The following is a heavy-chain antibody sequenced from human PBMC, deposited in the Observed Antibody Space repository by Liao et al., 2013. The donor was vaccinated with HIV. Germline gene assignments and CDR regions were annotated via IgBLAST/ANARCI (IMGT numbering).Heavy chain of an antibody. D-gene: IGHD4-11*01. CDR1: GGSISSSSYY. CDR3: AKSPRYSNPDY. Sequence: QLQLQESGPGLVKPSETLSLTCTVSGGSISSSSYYWGWIRQPPGKGLEWIGSIYYTGSTYYNPSLKSRVTISVDTSKNQFSLKLTSVTAADTAVYYCAKSPRYSNPDYWGQGTLVTVSS. CDR2: IYYTGST. V-gene: IGHV4-39*07. J-gene: IGHJ4*02.